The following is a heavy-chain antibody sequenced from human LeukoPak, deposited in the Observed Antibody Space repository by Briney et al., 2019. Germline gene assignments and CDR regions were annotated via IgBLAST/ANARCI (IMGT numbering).Heavy chain of an antibody. Sequence: PSETLSLTCPVSGGSISSYYWSWIRQPAGKGLEWIGRVYISGTTDYNPSLKSRVTMSLDTSKNQFSLKLSSVTAADTAIYYCARDFGYTFFWGQGTLVTVSS. J-gene: IGHJ4*02. D-gene: IGHD5-24*01. CDR1: GGSISSYY. CDR2: VYISGTT. CDR3: ARDFGYTFF. V-gene: IGHV4-4*07.